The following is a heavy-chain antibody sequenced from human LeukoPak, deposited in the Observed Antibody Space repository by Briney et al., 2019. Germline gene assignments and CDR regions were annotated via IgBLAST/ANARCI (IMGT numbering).Heavy chain of an antibody. CDR1: GFTFDDYG. CDR2: INWNGGSR. CDR3: ARVMPEVAFDI. V-gene: IGHV3-20*04. D-gene: IGHD2-2*01. Sequence: GGSLRLSCAASGFTFDDYGMSWVRQAPGKGLEWVSGINWNGGSRGYADSVKGRFTISRDNAKNSLYLQMNSLRAEDAALYYCARVMPEVAFDIWGQGTMVTVSS. J-gene: IGHJ3*02.